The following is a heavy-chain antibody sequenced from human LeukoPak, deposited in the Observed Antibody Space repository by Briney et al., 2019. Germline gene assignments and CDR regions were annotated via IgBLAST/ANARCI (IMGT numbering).Heavy chain of an antibody. J-gene: IGHJ5*02. CDR3: ARRRDCSSTSCYAGVWFDP. D-gene: IGHD2-2*01. V-gene: IGHV4-59*08. Sequence: SETLSLTCTVSGGSISSHYWSWIRQPPGKGLEWIGYIYYSGSTNYNPSLKSRVTISVDTSKNQFSLKLSSVTAADTAVYYCARRRDCSSTSCYAGVWFDPWGQGTLVTVSS. CDR1: GGSISSHY. CDR2: IYYSGST.